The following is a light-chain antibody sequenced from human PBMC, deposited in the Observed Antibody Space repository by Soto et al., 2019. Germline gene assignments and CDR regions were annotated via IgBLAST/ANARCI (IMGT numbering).Light chain of an antibody. CDR1: QSIGSW. CDR3: QQYNSWWT. Sequence: DLEMTQSPSTLSASVGDRVTITCRASQSIGSWLAWYQQKPGKAPKLLIYKASSLQSGVPSRFSGSGSGTEFTLTISSLQPDDFATYYCQQYNSWWTFGQGTKVEIK. CDR2: KAS. V-gene: IGKV1-5*03. J-gene: IGKJ1*01.